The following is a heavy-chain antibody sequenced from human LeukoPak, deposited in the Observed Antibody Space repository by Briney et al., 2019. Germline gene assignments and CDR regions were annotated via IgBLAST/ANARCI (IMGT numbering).Heavy chain of an antibody. V-gene: IGHV3-11*06. CDR3: ARRGSGTYSVDQ. J-gene: IGHJ4*02. D-gene: IGHD3-10*01. CDR1: GFIFSNYY. Sequence: GGSLRLSCAASGFIFSNYYMSWIRQAPGKGLEWVSYISGSSRYTNYADSVKGRFTISRDNAKNSLYLQMNSLRAEDTAVYYCARRGSGTYSVDQWGQGTLVTVSS. CDR2: ISGSSRYT.